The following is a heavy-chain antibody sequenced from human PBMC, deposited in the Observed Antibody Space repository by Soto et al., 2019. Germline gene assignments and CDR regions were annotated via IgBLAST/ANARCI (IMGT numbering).Heavy chain of an antibody. CDR2: ISAYNGNT. CDR1: GYTFTSYG. D-gene: IGHD5-18*01. J-gene: IGHJ6*02. CDR3: ARGTATTYYYYGMDV. Sequence: ASVKVSCKASGYTFTSYGISWVRQAPGQGLEWMGWISAYNGNTNYAQKLQGRVTMTTDTSTSTAYMELRSLRSDDTAVYYCARGTATTYYYYGMDVWGQGTTVTVPS. V-gene: IGHV1-18*04.